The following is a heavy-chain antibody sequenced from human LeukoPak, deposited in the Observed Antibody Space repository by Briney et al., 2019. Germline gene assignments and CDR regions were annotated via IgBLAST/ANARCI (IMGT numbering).Heavy chain of an antibody. CDR3: AKAAAAPGFDF. CDR2: ISGSGGST. D-gene: IGHD6-13*01. J-gene: IGHJ4*02. Sequence: GGSLRLSCAASGFTFSSYAMSWVRQAPGKGLEWVSAISGSGGSTYYAASVKGRFTISRDNSKNTIYLQMNSLRAEDTALYYCAKAAAAPGFDFWGQGTLVTVSS. CDR1: GFTFSSYA. V-gene: IGHV3-23*01.